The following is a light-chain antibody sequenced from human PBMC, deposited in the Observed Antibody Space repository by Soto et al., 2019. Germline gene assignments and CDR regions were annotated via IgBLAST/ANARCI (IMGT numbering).Light chain of an antibody. Sequence: SALTKPSYVSGSAGQSIAISCTGTSSDVGAFNYVSWYQQHPGKAPKFMIFDVSSRPSGVSDRFSGSKSGNTASLTISGLQTEDEADYYCASYTTSSTYVFGTGTKVTVL. CDR3: ASYTTSSTYV. J-gene: IGLJ1*01. V-gene: IGLV2-14*03. CDR2: DVS. CDR1: SSDVGAFNY.